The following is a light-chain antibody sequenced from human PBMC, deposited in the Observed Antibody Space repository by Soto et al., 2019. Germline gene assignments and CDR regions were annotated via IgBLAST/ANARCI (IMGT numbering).Light chain of an antibody. CDR3: QQYGSSPAT. J-gene: IGKJ1*01. V-gene: IGKV3-20*01. CDR2: LAS. Sequence: EIVLTQSPATLSSFPGDRVTLSCRASQAVNTRLAWYQHKPGQAPRLLIYLASNRAAGVPARFSGSGSGTDFTLTISRLEPEDFAVYYCQQYGSSPATLGQGTKVDIK. CDR1: QAVNTR.